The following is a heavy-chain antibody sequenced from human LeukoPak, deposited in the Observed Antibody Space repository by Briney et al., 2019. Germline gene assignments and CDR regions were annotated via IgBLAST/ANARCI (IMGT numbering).Heavy chain of an antibody. V-gene: IGHV7-4-1*02. Sequence: SVKVSCKASGGTFSTYAVSWVRQAPGQGLEWMGWINTNTGNPTYAQGFTGRFVFSLDSSVSTAYLQINSLQAEDTAVYYCARGLHTSFWYARYWGQGTLVTVSS. CDR3: ARGLHTSFWYARY. J-gene: IGHJ4*02. CDR1: GGTFSTYA. CDR2: INTNTGNP. D-gene: IGHD6-13*01.